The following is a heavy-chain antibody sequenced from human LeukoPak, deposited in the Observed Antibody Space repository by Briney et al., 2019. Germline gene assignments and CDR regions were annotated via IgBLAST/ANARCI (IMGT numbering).Heavy chain of an antibody. D-gene: IGHD2-21*02. J-gene: IGHJ4*02. Sequence: SETLSLTCAVYGGSFSGYYWSWIRQPPGKGLEWIGEINHSGSTNYNPSLKSRVTISVGTSKNQFSLKLSSVTAADTAVYYCASSASYCGGDCPTDYWGQGTQVTVSS. CDR1: GGSFSGYY. CDR2: INHSGST. V-gene: IGHV4-34*01. CDR3: ASSASYCGGDCPTDY.